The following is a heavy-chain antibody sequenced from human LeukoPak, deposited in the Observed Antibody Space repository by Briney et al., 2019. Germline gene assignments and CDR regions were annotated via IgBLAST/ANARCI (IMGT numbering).Heavy chain of an antibody. CDR3: ARGGQPDITMVRGVIIDPIDY. CDR2: ISAYNGNT. D-gene: IGHD3-10*01. J-gene: IGHJ4*02. Sequence: ASVKVSCKASGYTFTSYGISWVRQAPGQGLEWMGWISAYNGNTNYAQKLQGRVTMTTDTSTSTAYMELRSLRSDDTAVYYCARGGQPDITMVRGVIIDPIDYWGQGTLVTVSS. V-gene: IGHV1-18*01. CDR1: GYTFTSYG.